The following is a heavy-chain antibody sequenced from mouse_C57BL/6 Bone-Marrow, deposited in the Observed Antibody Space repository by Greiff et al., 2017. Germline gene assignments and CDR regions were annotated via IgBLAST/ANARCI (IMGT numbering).Heavy chain of an antibody. D-gene: IGHD1-1*01. CDR2: ISSGGSYT. Sequence: EVQLVESGGDLVKPGGSLKLSCAASGFTFSSYGMSWVRQTPDKRLEWVATISSGGSYTDYPDRLTGRFTISRDNAKNTLYLQMSSLKSEDTALYYCSSQGYYYGSDCYFDVWGTGTTVTVSS. J-gene: IGHJ1*03. CDR1: GFTFSSYG. CDR3: SSQGYYYGSDCYFDV. V-gene: IGHV5-6*01.